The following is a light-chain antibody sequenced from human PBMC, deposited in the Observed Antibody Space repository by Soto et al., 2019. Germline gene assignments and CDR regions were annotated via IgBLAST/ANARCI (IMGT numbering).Light chain of an antibody. CDR2: DAS. Sequence: EIVMTQSPATLSVSPGERATLSCRASQTVSSYLAWYQQKPGQAPRLLIYDASTRATGIPARFSGSGSGTEFTLTISSLEPEDFAVYYCQQYGGSPRTFGQGTKVEIK. CDR3: QQYGGSPRT. V-gene: IGKV3-15*01. J-gene: IGKJ1*01. CDR1: QTVSSY.